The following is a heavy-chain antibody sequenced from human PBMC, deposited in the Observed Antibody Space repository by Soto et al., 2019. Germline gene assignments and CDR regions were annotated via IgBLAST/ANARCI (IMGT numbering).Heavy chain of an antibody. CDR2: TYYRSQWYE. D-gene: IGHD3-10*01. J-gene: IGHJ4*02. Sequence: QVQLQQSGPGLVKPSQTLSITCAVAGDSVSTVGVAWNWVRQSPSRGLEWLGRTYYRSQWYEEYADSMRGRLIIKADADENYFSMHLHFVTPEDTALYYCARDGARGLRGFDYWGQGNLVTVSS. CDR1: GDSVSTVGVA. V-gene: IGHV6-1*01. CDR3: ARDGARGLRGFDY.